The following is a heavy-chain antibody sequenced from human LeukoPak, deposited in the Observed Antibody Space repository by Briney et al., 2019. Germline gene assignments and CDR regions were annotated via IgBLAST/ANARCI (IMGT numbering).Heavy chain of an antibody. J-gene: IGHJ5*02. CDR3: AKCSTSAYTTGWCNWIDP. CDR2: TVSRGTT. V-gene: IGHV3-23*01. D-gene: IGHD6-19*01. CDR1: GFTFSNYG. Sequence: PGGSLRLSCAASGFTFSNYGMSWLRQAPGKGLEWVSSTVSRGTTQYADSVKGRFTVSRDTSKNTLYLQMNSLRADDTAVYYCAKCSTSAYTTGWCNWIDPWGQGTLVTVSS.